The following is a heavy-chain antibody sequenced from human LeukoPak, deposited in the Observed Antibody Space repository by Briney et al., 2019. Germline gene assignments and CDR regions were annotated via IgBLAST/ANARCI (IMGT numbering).Heavy chain of an antibody. J-gene: IGHJ4*02. V-gene: IGHV3-21*04. CDR2: ISTTSSYI. CDR1: GFTFSSYS. Sequence: PGGSLRLSCAASGFTFSSYSMNWVRQAPGKGLEWVSSISTTSSYIYYADSVKGRFTISRDNAKNSLYLQMNSLRAEDTALYYCARWYSSGWNPDYWGQGTLVTVSS. CDR3: ARWYSSGWNPDY. D-gene: IGHD6-19*01.